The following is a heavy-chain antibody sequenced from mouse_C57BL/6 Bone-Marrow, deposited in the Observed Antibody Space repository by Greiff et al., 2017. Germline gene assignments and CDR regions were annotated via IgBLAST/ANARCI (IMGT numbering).Heavy chain of an antibody. J-gene: IGHJ3*01. D-gene: IGHD2-2*01. CDR3: ARKKENGYEGFAY. V-gene: IGHV2-2*01. CDR2: IWSGGST. CDR1: GFSLTSYG. Sequence: LQQSGPGLVQPSQSLSITCTVSGFSLTSYGVHWVRQSPGKGLEWLGGIWSGGSTDYNAAFISRLSISKDNSKSQVFFKMNRLQADDTARYYCARKKENGYEGFAYWGQGTLVTVSA.